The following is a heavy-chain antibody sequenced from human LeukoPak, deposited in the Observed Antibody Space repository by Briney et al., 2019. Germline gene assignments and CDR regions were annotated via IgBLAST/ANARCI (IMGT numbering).Heavy chain of an antibody. Sequence: ASVKASCKVSGYTXTELSMHWVRQAPGKGLEWMAGFDPEDGETIYAQKFQGRVAMTEDTSTDTAYMELSSLRSEDTAVYYCATKNIVGATFYFDYWGQGTLVTVSS. J-gene: IGHJ4*02. CDR3: ATKNIVGATFYFDY. CDR2: FDPEDGET. D-gene: IGHD1-26*01. CDR1: GYTXTELS. V-gene: IGHV1-24*01.